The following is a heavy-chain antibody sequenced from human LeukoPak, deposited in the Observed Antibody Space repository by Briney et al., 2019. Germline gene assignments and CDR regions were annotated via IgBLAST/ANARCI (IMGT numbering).Heavy chain of an antibody. J-gene: IGHJ5*02. CDR2: ISAYNGNT. CDR1: GYTFTSYG. Sequence: ASVKVSCKASGYTFTSYGISWVRQAPGQGLEWMGWISAYNGNTNYAQKLQGRVTMTTGTSTSTAYMELRSLRSDDTAVYYCARWDYYDSSGYASGWFDPWGQGTLVTVSS. V-gene: IGHV1-18*01. CDR3: ARWDYYDSSGYASGWFDP. D-gene: IGHD3-22*01.